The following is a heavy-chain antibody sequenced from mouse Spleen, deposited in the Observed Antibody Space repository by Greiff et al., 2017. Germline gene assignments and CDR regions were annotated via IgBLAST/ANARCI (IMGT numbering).Heavy chain of an antibody. CDR2: IHPSDSET. J-gene: IGHJ4*01. D-gene: IGHD2-12*01. CDR3: ADYSYDNAMDY. CDR1: GYTFTSYD. Sequence: VKLMESGPELVKPGASVKISCKASGYTFTSYDINWVKQRPGQGLEWIGMIHPSDSETRLNQKFKDKATLTVDTSSSTAYMQLSSLTSEDSAVYYCADYSYDNAMDYWGQGTSVTVSS. V-gene: IGHV1S126*01.